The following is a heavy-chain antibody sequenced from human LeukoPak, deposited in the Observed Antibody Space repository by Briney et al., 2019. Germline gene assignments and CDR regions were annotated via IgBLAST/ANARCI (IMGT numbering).Heavy chain of an antibody. CDR3: ARNYYDSSGYWTPDY. D-gene: IGHD3-22*01. CDR2: IKQDGSEK. V-gene: IGHV3-7*01. CDR1: GFTFGSYW. Sequence: GGSLRLSCAASGFTFGSYWMSWVRQAPGKGLEWVANIKQDGSEKYYVDSVKGRFTISRDNAKNSLYLQMNSLRAEDTAVYYCARNYYDSSGYWTPDYWGQGTLVTVSS. J-gene: IGHJ4*02.